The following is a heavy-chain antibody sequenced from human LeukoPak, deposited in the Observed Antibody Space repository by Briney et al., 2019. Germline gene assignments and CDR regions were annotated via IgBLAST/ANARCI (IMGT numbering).Heavy chain of an antibody. J-gene: IGHJ4*02. V-gene: IGHV3-33*01. CDR3: AREWGLISVAGGPGY. Sequence: GGSLRLSCEVSGFIFSNYGMHWVRQAPGKGLEWVALIWYDGRTKFHADSVKGRFTISRDNSANILYLQMSSLRVEDTAVYYCAREWGLISVAGGPGYWGQGALVTVSS. CDR2: IWYDGRTK. D-gene: IGHD6-19*01. CDR1: GFIFSNYG.